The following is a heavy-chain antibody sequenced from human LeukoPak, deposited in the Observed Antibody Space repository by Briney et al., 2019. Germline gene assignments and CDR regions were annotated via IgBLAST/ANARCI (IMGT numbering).Heavy chain of an antibody. CDR3: ARPLLWWPQVGYFDY. D-gene: IGHD4/OR15-4a*01. J-gene: IGHJ4*02. Sequence: ASVKVSCKASGYTFTGYYMHWVRQAPGQGLEWMGWINPNSGGTNYAQKFQGRVTMTRDTSISTAYMELSRLRSDDTAVYYCARPLLWWPQVGYFDYWGQGTLVTVSS. CDR1: GYTFTGYY. CDR2: INPNSGGT. V-gene: IGHV1-2*02.